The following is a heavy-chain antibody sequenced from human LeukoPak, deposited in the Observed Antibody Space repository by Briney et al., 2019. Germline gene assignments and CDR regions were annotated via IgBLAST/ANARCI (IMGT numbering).Heavy chain of an antibody. CDR3: AKGWRDGYMGRFYYKDV. CDR1: GYSISSGYY. Sequence: ASQTPSLTCTVSGYSISSGYYWGWIRQPPGKGLEWIGSIYHSGSTSYNPSLKSRVTISVDTSKNQFSLKLSSVTAADTAVYYCAKGWRDGYMGRFYYKDVWGKGTTVTVAS. V-gene: IGHV4-38-2*02. J-gene: IGHJ6*03. D-gene: IGHD5-24*01. CDR2: IYHSGST.